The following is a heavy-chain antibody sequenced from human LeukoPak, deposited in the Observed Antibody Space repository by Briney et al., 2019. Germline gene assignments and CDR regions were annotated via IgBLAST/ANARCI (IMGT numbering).Heavy chain of an antibody. V-gene: IGHV4-59*01. CDR3: ARVYCSGGSCYGYFDY. D-gene: IGHD2-15*01. CDR2: IYYSGST. Sequence: SETLSLTCTVSGGSISSYYWSWIPQPPGKGLEGIGYIYYSGSTNYNTSLTSRGTISVDTSENQFSLKLSSVTAADTAVYYCARVYCSGGSCYGYFDYWGQGTLVTVSS. J-gene: IGHJ4*02. CDR1: GGSISSYY.